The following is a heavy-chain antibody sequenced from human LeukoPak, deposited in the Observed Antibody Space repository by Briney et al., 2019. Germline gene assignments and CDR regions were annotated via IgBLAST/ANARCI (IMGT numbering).Heavy chain of an antibody. V-gene: IGHV3-30*18. D-gene: IGHD6-13*01. CDR3: AKESSSSWRNDYFDY. J-gene: IGHJ4*02. Sequence: GRSLRPSCAASGFTFSSYGMHWVRQAPGKGLEWVAVISYDGSNKYYADSVKGRFTISRDNSKNTLYLQMNSLRAEDTAVYYCAKESSSSWRNDYFDYWGQGTLVTVSS. CDR1: GFTFSSYG. CDR2: ISYDGSNK.